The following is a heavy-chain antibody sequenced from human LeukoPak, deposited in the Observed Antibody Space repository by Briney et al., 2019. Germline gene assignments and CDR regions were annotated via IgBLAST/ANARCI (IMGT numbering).Heavy chain of an antibody. CDR2: IKSKTDGGTT. V-gene: IGHV3-15*01. CDR3: TTFQYQLLYPFDY. D-gene: IGHD2-2*02. Sequence: GGSLRLSCAASGFTFSNAWMSWVRQAPGKGLEWVGRIKSKTDGGTTDYAAPVKGRFTISRDDSKNTLYLQMNSLKTEDTAVYYCTTFQYQLLYPFDYWGQGTLVTVSS. CDR1: GFTFSNAW. J-gene: IGHJ4*02.